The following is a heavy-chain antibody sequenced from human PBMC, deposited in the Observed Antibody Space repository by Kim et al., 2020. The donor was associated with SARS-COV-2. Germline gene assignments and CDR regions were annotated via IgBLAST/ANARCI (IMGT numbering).Heavy chain of an antibody. V-gene: IGHV4-4*07. J-gene: IGHJ4*02. Sequence: SLRGRVTMSVDTSKNQFSLGLSSVTAADTAVYYCARVGSMTRGVILTGLDYWGQGTLVTVSS. D-gene: IGHD3-10*01. CDR3: ARVGSMTRGVILTGLDY.